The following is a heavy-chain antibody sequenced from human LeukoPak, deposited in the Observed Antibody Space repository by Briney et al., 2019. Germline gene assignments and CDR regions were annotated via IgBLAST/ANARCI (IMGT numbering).Heavy chain of an antibody. V-gene: IGHV3-21*01. J-gene: IGHJ3*02. CDR3: ARDRGYCSSTSCYDYDAFDI. D-gene: IGHD2-2*01. Sequence: GGSLRLSCAASGFSFNNYIMNWVRQAPGKGLEWVSSISSSSSYIYYADSVKGRFTISRDNAKNSLYLQMNSLRAEDTAVYYCARDRGYCSSTSCYDYDAFDIWGQGTMVTVSS. CDR1: GFSFNNYI. CDR2: ISSSSSYI.